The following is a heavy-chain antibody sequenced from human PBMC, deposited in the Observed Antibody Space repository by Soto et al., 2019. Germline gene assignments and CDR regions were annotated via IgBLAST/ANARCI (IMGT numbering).Heavy chain of an antibody. D-gene: IGHD5-18*01. CDR2: IYYSGST. J-gene: IGHJ4*02. CDR3: ARSGYSYGPNPLLY. V-gene: IGHV4-31*03. Sequence: QVQLQESGPGLVKPSQTLSLTCTVSGGSISSGGYYWSWIRQHPGKGLEWIGYIYYSGSTYYNPSRKRRVTLXVXTXXNLFSLELSSVTAADTAVYYCARSGYSYGPNPLLYWGQGTLVTVSS. CDR1: GGSISSGGYY.